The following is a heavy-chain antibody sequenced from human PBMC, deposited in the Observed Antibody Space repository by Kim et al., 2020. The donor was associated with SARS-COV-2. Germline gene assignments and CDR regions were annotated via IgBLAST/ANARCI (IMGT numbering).Heavy chain of an antibody. Sequence: SETLSLTCTVSGGSVSSGSYYWSWIRQPPGKGLEWIGYIYYSGSTNYNPSLKSRVTISVDTSKNQFSLKLSSVTAADTAVYYCARGITFGGVIVIRRAWFDPGGQGTLVTVSS. CDR1: GGSVSSGSYY. CDR2: IYYSGST. D-gene: IGHD3-16*02. V-gene: IGHV4-61*01. J-gene: IGHJ5*02. CDR3: ARGITFGGVIVIRRAWFDP.